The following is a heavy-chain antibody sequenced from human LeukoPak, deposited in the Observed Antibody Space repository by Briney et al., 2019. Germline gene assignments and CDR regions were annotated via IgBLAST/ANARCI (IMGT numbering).Heavy chain of an antibody. CDR1: GYTLTELS. D-gene: IGHD4-23*01. CDR2: FDPEDGET. Sequence: ASVKVSCKVSGYTLTELSMHWVRQAPGKGLEWMGGFDPEDGETIYAQKFQGRVTMTEDTSTDTAYMELSSLRSEDTAVYYRATNLHIGGGGVWTDYWGQGTLVTVSS. J-gene: IGHJ4*02. CDR3: ATNLHIGGGGVWTDY. V-gene: IGHV1-24*01.